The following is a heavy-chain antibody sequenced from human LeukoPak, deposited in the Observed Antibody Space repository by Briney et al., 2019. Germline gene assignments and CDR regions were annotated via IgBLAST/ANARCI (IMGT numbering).Heavy chain of an antibody. CDR1: GGSISSSSYY. D-gene: IGHD2-21*01. J-gene: IGHJ3*02. V-gene: IGHV4-39*07. CDR3: ARVGVWWLANPRGVDAFDI. CDR2: IYYSGST. Sequence: PSETLSLTCTVSGGSISSSSYYWGWIRQPPGKGLEWIGSIYYSGSTYYNPSLKSRVTISVDTSKNQFSLKLSSVTAADTAVYYCARVGVWWLANPRGVDAFDIWGQGTMVTVSS.